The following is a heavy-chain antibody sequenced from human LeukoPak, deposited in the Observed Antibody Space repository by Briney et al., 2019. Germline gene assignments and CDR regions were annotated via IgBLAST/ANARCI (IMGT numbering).Heavy chain of an antibody. J-gene: IGHJ4*02. CDR3: ARYYGDSYYFDY. CDR1: GFPFSSYG. CDR2: TWYDGSSK. D-gene: IGHD4-17*01. V-gene: IGHV3-33*01. Sequence: GGSLRLSCAASGFPFSSYGMHWVRQAPGKGLERVALTWYDGSSKYYADSVKGRFTISRDNSKNTLYLQMNSLRAEDTAVYYCARYYGDSYYFDYWGQGTLVTVSS.